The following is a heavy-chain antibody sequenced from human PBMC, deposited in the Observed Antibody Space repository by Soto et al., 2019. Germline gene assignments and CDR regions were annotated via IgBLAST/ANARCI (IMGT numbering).Heavy chain of an antibody. CDR2: TYYRSKWYN. Sequence: SQTLSLTCVISGDSVSSNSAAWNWIRQSPSRGLEWLGRTYYRSKWYNDYAVSVKSRITINPDTSKNQFSLQLNSVTPEDTAVYYCARVIAVADYYYYGMDVWGQGTTVTVSS. J-gene: IGHJ6*02. V-gene: IGHV6-1*01. CDR1: GDSVSSNSAA. CDR3: ARVIAVADYYYYGMDV. D-gene: IGHD6-19*01.